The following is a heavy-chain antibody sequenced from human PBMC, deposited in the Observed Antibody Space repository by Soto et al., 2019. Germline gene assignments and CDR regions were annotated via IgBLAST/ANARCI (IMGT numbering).Heavy chain of an antibody. Sequence: SETLSLTCTVSGGSISSGVYYWSWIRQHPGKGLEWIGYIYYSGSTYYNPSLKSRVTISVDTSKNQFSLKLSSVTAADTAVYYCARDRGLQGWFDPWGQGTLVTVSS. J-gene: IGHJ5*02. V-gene: IGHV4-31*03. CDR3: ARDRGLQGWFDP. D-gene: IGHD4-17*01. CDR1: GGSISSGVYY. CDR2: IYYSGST.